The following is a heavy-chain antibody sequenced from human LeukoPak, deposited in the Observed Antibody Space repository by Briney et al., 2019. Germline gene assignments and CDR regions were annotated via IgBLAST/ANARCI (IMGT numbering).Heavy chain of an antibody. Sequence: SETLSLTCTVSGDSISSRNYCWVWIRQPPGKGLEWIGSVYYSGSTNYNPSLKSRVTISLDTSKNQFSLKLSSVTAADTAVFYCAREVGVGSGSGMYYFDSWGQGTLVTVSS. J-gene: IGHJ4*02. D-gene: IGHD3-10*01. CDR1: GDSISSRNYC. V-gene: IGHV4-39*07. CDR2: VYYSGST. CDR3: AREVGVGSGSGMYYFDS.